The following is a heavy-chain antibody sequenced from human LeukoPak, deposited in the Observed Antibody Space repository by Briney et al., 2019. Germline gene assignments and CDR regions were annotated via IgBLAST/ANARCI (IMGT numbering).Heavy chain of an antibody. J-gene: IGHJ4*02. CDR3: AKTGAVAACPDY. CDR1: EFTFSSYA. CDR2: ISGSGGST. D-gene: IGHD6-19*01. V-gene: IGHV3-23*01. Sequence: PGGSLRLSCAASEFTFSSYAMNWVRQAPGKGLEWVSAISGSGGSTYYADSVKGRFTISRDNSKNTLYLQMNSLRAEDTAVYYCAKTGAVAACPDYWGQGTLVTVSS.